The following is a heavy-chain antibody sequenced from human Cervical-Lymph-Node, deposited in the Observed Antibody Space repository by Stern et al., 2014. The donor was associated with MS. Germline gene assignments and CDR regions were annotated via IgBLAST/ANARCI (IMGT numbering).Heavy chain of an antibody. CDR3: AITDSAWDNPFHFYGMYV. CDR1: GGTLNRNA. J-gene: IGHJ6*02. CDR2: IIPLSGKT. D-gene: IGHD6-19*01. Sequence: VQLVESGAEVKKPGSSVKISCKASGGTLNRNAFSWVRQAPGQGLEWMGGIIPLSGKTAYAQKCQARATLTVDESTGNAYMELSSLRSEDTAVFYCAITDSAWDNPFHFYGMYVWGQVTTVTVSS. V-gene: IGHV1-69*01.